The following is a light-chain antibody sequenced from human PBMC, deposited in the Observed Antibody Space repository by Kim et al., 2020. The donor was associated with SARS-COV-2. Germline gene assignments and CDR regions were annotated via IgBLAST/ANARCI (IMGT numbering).Light chain of an antibody. CDR2: AAS. J-gene: IGKJ2*01. CDR3: QQSYNTPYT. V-gene: IGKV1-39*01. CDR1: QRIRRY. Sequence: DIQMTQSPSSLSASVGDKVTITCRASQRIRRYLNWYQQQPGKAPKLLIYAASTLQGGIPSRFSGSGSGPDFILTISSLQPEDVATYYCQQSYNTPYTFGQGTKLEI.